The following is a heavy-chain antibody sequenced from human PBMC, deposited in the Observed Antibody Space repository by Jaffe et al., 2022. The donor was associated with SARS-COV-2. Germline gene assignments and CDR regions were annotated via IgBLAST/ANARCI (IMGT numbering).Heavy chain of an antibody. Sequence: QVQLVQSGSELKKPGASVKVSCKASGYTFISYGMNWVRQAPGQGLEWMGWINTNTGNPTYAQGFTGRFVFSLDTSVNTAYLQINSLKAEDSAVYYCARDLRYGGNTRLGAINYWGQGSQVTVSS. V-gene: IGHV7-4-1*02. D-gene: IGHD1-26*01. CDR1: GYTFISYG. CDR3: ARDLRYGGNTRLGAINY. CDR2: INTNTGNP. J-gene: IGHJ4*02.